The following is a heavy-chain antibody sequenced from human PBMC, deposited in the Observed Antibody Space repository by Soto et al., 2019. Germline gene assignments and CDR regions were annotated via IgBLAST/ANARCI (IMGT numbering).Heavy chain of an antibody. D-gene: IGHD3-16*01. Sequence: QVQLVQSGAEVKKPGASVKVSCKASGYTFTSYYMHWVRQAPGQGLEWMGIINPSGGSTSYAQKFQGRVTLTGDTSTSTVYMDRRSLGAKDTAVYYGARDPGQGLGGGWPWGQGTLVTVSS. V-gene: IGHV1-46*01. CDR2: INPSGGST. CDR3: ARDPGQGLGGGWP. CDR1: GYTFTSYY. J-gene: IGHJ5*02.